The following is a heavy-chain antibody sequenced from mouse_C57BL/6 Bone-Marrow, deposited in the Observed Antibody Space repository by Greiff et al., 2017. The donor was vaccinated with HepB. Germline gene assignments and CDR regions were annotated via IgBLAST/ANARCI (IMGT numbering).Heavy chain of an antibody. Sequence: SGAELARPGASVKMSCKASGYTFTSYTMHWVKQRPGQGLEWIGYINPSSGYTKYNQKFKDKATLTADKSSSTAYMQLSSLTSEDSAVYYCARSGDWDYFDYWGQGTTLTVSS. J-gene: IGHJ2*01. D-gene: IGHD4-1*01. CDR2: INPSSGYT. CDR3: ARSGDWDYFDY. V-gene: IGHV1-4*01. CDR1: GYTFTSYT.